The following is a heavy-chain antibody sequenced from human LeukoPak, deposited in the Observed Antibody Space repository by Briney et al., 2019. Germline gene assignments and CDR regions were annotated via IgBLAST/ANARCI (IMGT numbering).Heavy chain of an antibody. CDR3: ARGGGLVPAPRRWFDP. Sequence: PSETLSLTCAVYGGSSSGYYWSWIRQPPGKGLEWIGEINHSGSTNYNPSLKSRVTISVDTSKNQFSLKLSSVTAADTAVYYCARGGGLVPAPRRWFDPWGQGTLVTVSS. J-gene: IGHJ5*02. CDR1: GGSSSGYY. V-gene: IGHV4-34*01. D-gene: IGHD2-2*01. CDR2: INHSGST.